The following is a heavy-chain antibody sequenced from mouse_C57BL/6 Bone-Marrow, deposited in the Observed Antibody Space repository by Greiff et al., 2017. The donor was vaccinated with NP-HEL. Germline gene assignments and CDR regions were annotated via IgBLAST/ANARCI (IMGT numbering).Heavy chain of an antibody. CDR2: ISYDGSN. J-gene: IGHJ2*01. V-gene: IGHV3-6*01. CDR3: AREDPPYFDY. Sequence: VQLKESGPGLVKPSQSLSLTCSVTGYSITSGYYWNWIRQFPGNKLEWMGYISYDGSNNYNPSLKNRISITRDTSKNQFFLKLNSVTTEDTATYYCAREDPPYFDYWGQGTTLTVSS. CDR1: GYSITSGYY.